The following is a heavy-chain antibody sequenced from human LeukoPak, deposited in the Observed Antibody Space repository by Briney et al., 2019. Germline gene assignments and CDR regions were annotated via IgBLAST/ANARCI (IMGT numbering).Heavy chain of an antibody. CDR1: GGSISSDNYF. Sequence: PSQTLSLTCTVSGGSISSDNYFWSWIRQPSGEGLEWIGYIYYSGGTYYNPSLRSRVTISVDTSKNQFSLKLSSVTAADTAVYYCARGGTTVVAPVYWGQGTLVTVSS. D-gene: IGHD4-23*01. J-gene: IGHJ4*02. CDR2: IYYSGGT. CDR3: ARGGTTVVAPVY. V-gene: IGHV4-30-4*01.